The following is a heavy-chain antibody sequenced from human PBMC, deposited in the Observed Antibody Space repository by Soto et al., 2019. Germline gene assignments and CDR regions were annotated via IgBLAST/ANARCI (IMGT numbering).Heavy chain of an antibody. CDR2: FRAGGDDGTT. Sequence: RRLSCAASGFTFSSYAMSWVRQAPGKGLEWVSGFRAGGDDGTTYYADSVKGRFTISRDNSKNTLFLQMNSLRAEDTAIYYCAKKVNSGSGSQYFDYFGQGTLVTVSS. J-gene: IGHJ4*02. D-gene: IGHD3-10*01. CDR3: AKKVNSGSGSQYFDY. V-gene: IGHV3-23*01. CDR1: GFTFSSYA.